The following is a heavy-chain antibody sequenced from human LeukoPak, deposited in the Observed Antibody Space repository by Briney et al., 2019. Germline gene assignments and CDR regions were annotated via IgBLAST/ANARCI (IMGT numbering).Heavy chain of an antibody. CDR1: GAAINTYY. V-gene: IGHV4-4*07. J-gene: IGHJ4*02. CDR2: IYSSGSA. D-gene: IGHD1-26*01. CDR3: ARGGGSYLTNFDY. Sequence: SETLSLTCTVSGAAINTYYWSWVRQPAGKGLEWIGRIYSSGSANYNPSLKSRVTMSVDTSKNQFSLRLSSVTAADAAVYYCARGGGSYLTNFDYWGQGTLVTVSS.